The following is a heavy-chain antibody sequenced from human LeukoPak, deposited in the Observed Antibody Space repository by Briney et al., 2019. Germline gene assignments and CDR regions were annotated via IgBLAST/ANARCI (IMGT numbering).Heavy chain of an antibody. Sequence: GGSLRLSCAASGFTFSSYAMHWVRQAPGKGLEWVAVISYDGSNKYYADSVKGRFTISRDNSKNTLYLQMNSLRAEDTAVYYCAKAYYYDSSGYYHFGPIDYWGQGTLVTVSS. V-gene: IGHV3-30-3*01. D-gene: IGHD3-22*01. J-gene: IGHJ4*02. CDR1: GFTFSSYA. CDR3: AKAYYYDSSGYYHFGPIDY. CDR2: ISYDGSNK.